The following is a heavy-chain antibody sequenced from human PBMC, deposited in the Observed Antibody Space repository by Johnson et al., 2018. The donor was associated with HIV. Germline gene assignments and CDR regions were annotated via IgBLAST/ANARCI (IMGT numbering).Heavy chain of an antibody. D-gene: IGHD1-26*01. Sequence: QVQLVESGGGVVQPGRSLRLSCAASGFSFSSYAMHWVRQAPGKGLEWVAVVSYDGSERYYADSVKGRFTISRDSSKNTLYLQMNSLRAEDTAVYYCAREGSGSYQIWGQGTMVTVSS. CDR3: AREGSGSYQI. CDR2: VSYDGSER. V-gene: IGHV3-30*04. CDR1: GFSFSSYA. J-gene: IGHJ3*02.